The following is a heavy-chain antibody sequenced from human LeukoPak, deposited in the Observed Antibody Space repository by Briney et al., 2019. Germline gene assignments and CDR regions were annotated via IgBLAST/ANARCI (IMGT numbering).Heavy chain of an antibody. Sequence: SETLSLTCTVSGGSISSYYWSWIRQPPGKGLEWIGYIYYSGCTNYNPSLKSRVTISVDTSKNQFSLKLSSVTAADTAVYYCARDTRYGMDVWGQGTTVTVSS. CDR1: GGSISSYY. CDR2: IYYSGCT. V-gene: IGHV4-59*01. CDR3: ARDTRYGMDV. D-gene: IGHD3-3*01. J-gene: IGHJ6*02.